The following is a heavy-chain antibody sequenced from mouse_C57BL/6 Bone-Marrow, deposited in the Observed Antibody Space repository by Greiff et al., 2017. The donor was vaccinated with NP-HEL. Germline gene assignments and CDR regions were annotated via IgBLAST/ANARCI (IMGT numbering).Heavy chain of an antibody. Sequence: VQLQQPGAELVKPGASVKLSCKASGYTFTSYWMHWVKQRPGRGLEWIGRIDPNSGGTKYNEKFKSKATLTVDKPSSTAYMQLSSLTSEDSAVDYCARFYSSGYVGWFAYWGQGTLVTVSA. CDR1: GYTFTSYW. CDR3: ARFYSSGYVGWFAY. CDR2: IDPNSGGT. V-gene: IGHV1-72*01. J-gene: IGHJ3*01. D-gene: IGHD3-2*02.